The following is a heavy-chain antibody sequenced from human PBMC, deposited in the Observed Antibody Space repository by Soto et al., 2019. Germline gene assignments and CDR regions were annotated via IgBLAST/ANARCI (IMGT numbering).Heavy chain of an antibody. CDR2: TYYRSKWYN. V-gene: IGHV6-1*01. J-gene: IGHJ4*02. D-gene: IGHD6-19*01. CDR1: GDSVSSNSSA. Sequence: SQTLSLTCAISGDSVSSNSSAWNWIRQSPSRGLEWLGRTYYRSKWYNDYAVSVKSRITINPDTSKNQFSLQLNSVTPEDTAVYYCARGPPSEAVALSLDYWGQGTLVTVSS. CDR3: ARGPPSEAVALSLDY.